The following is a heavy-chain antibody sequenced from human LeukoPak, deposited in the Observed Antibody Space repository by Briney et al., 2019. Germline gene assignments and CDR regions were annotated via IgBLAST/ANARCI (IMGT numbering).Heavy chain of an antibody. Sequence: SGTSLRLSCAASGFTFSTCNMHWVRQAPGKWLEWVAVVSKDGTNKFYADSVRGRFTISRDNSKNTLYLQMNSVRGEDTAVYYCARRPPSMAGLDYWGQGTLVTVSS. D-gene: IGHD6-19*01. CDR3: ARRPPSMAGLDY. J-gene: IGHJ4*02. CDR2: VSKDGTNK. V-gene: IGHV3-30*01. CDR1: GFTFSTCN.